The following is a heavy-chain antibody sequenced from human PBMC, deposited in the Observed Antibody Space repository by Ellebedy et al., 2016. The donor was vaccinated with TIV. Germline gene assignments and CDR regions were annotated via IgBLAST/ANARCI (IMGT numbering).Heavy chain of an antibody. CDR1: GYTFTSYG. J-gene: IGHJ6*02. CDR2: ISAYNGNT. D-gene: IGHD2-2*01. CDR3: ARGAPGYCSSTSCYVSAAPDYYYYYGMDV. Sequence: AASVKVSCKASGYTFTSYGISWVRQAPGQGLEWMGWISAYNGNTNYAQKFQGRVTITADKSTSTVYMELSSLRSEDTAVYYCARGAPGYCSSTSCYVSAAPDYYYYYGMDVWGQGTTVTVSS. V-gene: IGHV1-18*01.